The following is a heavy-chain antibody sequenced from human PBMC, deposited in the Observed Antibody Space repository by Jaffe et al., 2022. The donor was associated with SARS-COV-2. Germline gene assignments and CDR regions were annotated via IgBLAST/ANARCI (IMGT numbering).Heavy chain of an antibody. CDR3: ARERPDRRRVYGGTIDY. Sequence: EVQLVESGGGLVKPGGSLRLSCAASGFTFSSYSMNWVRQAPGKGLEWVSSISSSSSYIYYADSVKGRFTISRDNAKNSLYLQMNSLRAEDTAVYYCARERPDRRRVYGGTIDYWGQGTLVTVSS. V-gene: IGHV3-21*01. CDR1: GFTFSSYS. J-gene: IGHJ4*02. CDR2: ISSSSSYI. D-gene: IGHD2-15*01.